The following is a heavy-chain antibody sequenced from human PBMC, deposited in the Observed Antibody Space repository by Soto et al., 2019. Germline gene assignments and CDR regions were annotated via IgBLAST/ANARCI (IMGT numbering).Heavy chain of an antibody. CDR1: GITFSSYW. J-gene: IGHJ3*02. CDR3: ARTLRYGNN. Sequence: EVQLVESGGGLVQPGGSLRLSCAASGITFSSYWMSWVRQAPGKGLEWVANIKQDGSEKFYVDCVKGRFTISRDNAKNSLYLLMNSLRAEDTAVYYCARTLRYGNNWGQGTMVTVSS. CDR2: IKQDGSEK. V-gene: IGHV3-7*04. D-gene: IGHD5-18*01.